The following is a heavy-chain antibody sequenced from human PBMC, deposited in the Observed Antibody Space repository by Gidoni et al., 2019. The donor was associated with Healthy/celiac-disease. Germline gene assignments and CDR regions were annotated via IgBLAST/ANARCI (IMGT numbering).Heavy chain of an antibody. CDR2: IISSSSYI. V-gene: IGHV3-21*01. J-gene: IGHJ4*02. Sequence: EVQLVESGGGLVKPGGSLRLSCADSGCTYSSYSMNWVRQAPGKGLAWVSSIISSSSYIYYADSVKGRFTISRDNAKNSLYLQMNSLRAEDTAVYYCARVRYNWNYDGLDYWGQGTLVTVSS. CDR1: GCTYSSYS. D-gene: IGHD1-7*01. CDR3: ARVRYNWNYDGLDY.